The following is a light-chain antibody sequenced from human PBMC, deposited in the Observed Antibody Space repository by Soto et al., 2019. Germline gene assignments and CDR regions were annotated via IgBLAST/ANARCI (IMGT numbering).Light chain of an antibody. CDR2: DGS. J-gene: IGKJ5*01. CDR3: QQRTHWPMT. CDR1: QNLHSF. V-gene: IGKV3-11*01. Sequence: IMLTQSPATLSVSPGERVTLSCRASQNLHSFLNWYQQRPGQAPRPLIYDGSKRAAGVPDRISGDGSGTDYTLTISSLEPEDFAVYYCQQRTHWPMTFGQGTRLEI.